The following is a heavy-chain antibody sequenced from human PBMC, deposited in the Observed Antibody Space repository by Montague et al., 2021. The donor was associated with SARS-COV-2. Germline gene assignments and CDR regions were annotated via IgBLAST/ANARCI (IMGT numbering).Heavy chain of an antibody. V-gene: IGHV3-64*01. D-gene: IGHD3-3*01. J-gene: IGHJ6*03. Sequence: SLRLSCAASGFTFSSYAMHWVRQAPGKGLEYVSATSSNGGSTYYANSVKGRFTISRDNSKNTLYLQMGSLRAEDMAVYYCARDHPITIFGVVTNYYYYMDVWGKGTTVTVSS. CDR2: TSSNGGST. CDR3: ARDHPITIFGVVTNYYYYMDV. CDR1: GFTFSSYA.